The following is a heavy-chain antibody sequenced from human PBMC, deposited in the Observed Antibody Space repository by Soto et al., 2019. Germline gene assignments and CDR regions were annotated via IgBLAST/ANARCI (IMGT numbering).Heavy chain of an antibody. CDR3: ARLGAQEIDP. CDR2: IYYSGST. V-gene: IGHV4-59*08. J-gene: IGHJ5*02. CDR1: GGSISSYY. D-gene: IGHD3-16*01. Sequence: SETLSLTCTVSGGSISSYYWIWIRQPPGKGLELIGYIYYSGSTNYNPSLKSRVTISVDTSKNQFSLKLSSVTAADTAVYYCARLGAQEIDPWGQGTLVTVSS.